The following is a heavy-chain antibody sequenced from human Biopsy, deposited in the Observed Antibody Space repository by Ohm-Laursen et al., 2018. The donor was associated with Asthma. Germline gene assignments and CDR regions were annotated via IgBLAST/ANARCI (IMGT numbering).Heavy chain of an antibody. Sequence: SSLRLSCAASGFTFDDYAMHWVRQAPGKGLEWVAVIWYDGSNKYYADSVKGRFTISRDNSKNTLYLQMNSLRAEDTAVYYCARGGLGYCSSTSCYQNYYYGMDVWGQGTTVTVSS. J-gene: IGHJ6*02. CDR3: ARGGLGYCSSTSCYQNYYYGMDV. CDR2: IWYDGSNK. V-gene: IGHV3-33*08. D-gene: IGHD2-2*01. CDR1: GFTFDDYA.